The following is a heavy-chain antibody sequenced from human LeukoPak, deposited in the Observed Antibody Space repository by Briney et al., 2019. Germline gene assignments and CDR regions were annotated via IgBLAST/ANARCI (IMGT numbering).Heavy chain of an antibody. D-gene: IGHD3-22*01. J-gene: IGHJ4*02. V-gene: IGHV3-48*03. Sequence: TGGSLRLSCAASGFTFSSYEMNWVRQAPGKGLEWVSYISSSGSTIYYADSVKGRFTISRDNAKNSLYLQMNSLRAEDTAVYYCARGPYDSSGSGFNYWGQGTLVTVSS. CDR1: GFTFSSYE. CDR2: ISSSGSTI. CDR3: ARGPYDSSGSGFNY.